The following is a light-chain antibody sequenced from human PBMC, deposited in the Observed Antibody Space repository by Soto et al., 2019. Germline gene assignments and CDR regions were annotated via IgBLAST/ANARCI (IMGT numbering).Light chain of an antibody. Sequence: EVVLTQSPGTLSLSPGERATLSCSASQSVSNKYLAWYQQKPGQAPRLLIFGSSDRATGIPDRFSGSGYGTAFTLTISRLEPEDFAVYYCQQYGSSPPYTFGQGTKLEIK. J-gene: IGKJ2*01. V-gene: IGKV3-20*01. CDR1: QSVSNKY. CDR3: QQYGSSPPYT. CDR2: GSS.